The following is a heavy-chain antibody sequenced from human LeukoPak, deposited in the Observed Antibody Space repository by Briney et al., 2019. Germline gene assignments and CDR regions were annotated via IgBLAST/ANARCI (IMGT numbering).Heavy chain of an antibody. CDR3: ATDRVAVAGTGRPLDY. D-gene: IGHD6-19*01. V-gene: IGHV1-24*01. CDR1: GYTLTELS. CDR2: FDPEDGET. Sequence: ASVKVSCKVSGYTLTELSMHWVRQAPGKGLEWMGGFDPEDGETIYAQKFQGRVTMTEDTSTDTAYMELSSLRSEDTAVYYCATDRVAVAGTGRPLDYWGQGTLVTVSS. J-gene: IGHJ4*02.